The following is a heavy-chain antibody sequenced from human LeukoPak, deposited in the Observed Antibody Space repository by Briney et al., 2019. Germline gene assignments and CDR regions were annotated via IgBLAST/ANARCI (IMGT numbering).Heavy chain of an antibody. CDR1: GCTFSSYG. D-gene: IGHD3-22*01. CDR3: AKDLSPRENYYDSSGYLGAFDI. Sequence: PGGSLRLSCAASGCTFSSYGWRWVRQAPGKGLEWAAEISHDGSNKYYADSVKRRFTISRGNSKNTLYLQMNSLRAEDTAVYYCAKDLSPRENYYDSSGYLGAFDIWGQGTMVTVSS. V-gene: IGHV3-30*18. CDR2: ISHDGSNK. J-gene: IGHJ3*02.